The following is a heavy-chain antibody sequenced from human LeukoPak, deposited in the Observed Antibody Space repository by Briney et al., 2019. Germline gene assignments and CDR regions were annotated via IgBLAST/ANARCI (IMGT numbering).Heavy chain of an antibody. CDR3: ARVVAGAEDY. CDR2: IIPILGIA. V-gene: IGHV1-69*04. Sequence: SVKVSCKTSGGTISSYGISWVRQAPGQGLEWMGRIIPILGIANYAQKFQGRVTITADKSTSTAYMELSSLRSEDTAVYYCARVVAGAEDYWGQGTLVTVSS. J-gene: IGHJ4*02. D-gene: IGHD2-15*01. CDR1: GGTISSYG.